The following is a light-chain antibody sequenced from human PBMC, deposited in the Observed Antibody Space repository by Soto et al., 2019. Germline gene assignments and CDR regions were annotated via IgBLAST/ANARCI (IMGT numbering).Light chain of an antibody. V-gene: IGKV3-11*01. Sequence: EIVLTQSPATLSLSPGERATLSCRASQSVSSYVAWYQQKPGQAPRLLIYAASNRATGIPARFSGSGSGTDFTLIINSLEPEDFAVYYCQQRGNWPPWTFGQGTKVEIK. CDR3: QQRGNWPPWT. CDR2: AAS. CDR1: QSVSSY. J-gene: IGKJ1*01.